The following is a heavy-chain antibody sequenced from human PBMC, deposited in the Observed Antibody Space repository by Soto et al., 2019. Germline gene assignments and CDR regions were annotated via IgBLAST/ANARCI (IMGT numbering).Heavy chain of an antibody. Sequence: QLQLQESGSGLVKPSQTLSLTSAVAGGSISSGGYSWIWIRQPPGKGLEWIGYIYHSGSTYYNPSLNSRISIAVHRSKHQFSLKLSSVTVAVTAVYYCALTSTPWGQGNLFTVSS. CDR3: ALTSTP. J-gene: IGHJ4*02. D-gene: IGHD2-15*01. CDR1: GGSISSGGYS. CDR2: IYHSGST. V-gene: IGHV4-30-2*01.